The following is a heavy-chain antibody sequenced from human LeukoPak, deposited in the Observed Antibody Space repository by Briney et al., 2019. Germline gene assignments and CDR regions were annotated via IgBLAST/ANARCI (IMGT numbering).Heavy chain of an antibody. Sequence: GGSLRLSCAASGFTFSSYWMHWVRQAPGKGLVWVSRINSDGSSTSYADSVKGRFTISRDNAKNTLYLQINSLRAEDTAVYYCEAVKNAFDIWGQGTMVTVSS. V-gene: IGHV3-74*01. D-gene: IGHD3-22*01. CDR2: INSDGSST. CDR3: EAVKNAFDI. CDR1: GFTFSSYW. J-gene: IGHJ3*02.